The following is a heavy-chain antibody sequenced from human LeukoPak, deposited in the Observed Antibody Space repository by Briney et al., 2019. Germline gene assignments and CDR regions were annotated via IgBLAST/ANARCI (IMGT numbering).Heavy chain of an antibody. CDR3: GRGGNGIDI. D-gene: IGHD2-8*01. CDR2: INSDESNT. CDR1: GFTFSHYL. V-gene: IGHV3-74*01. J-gene: IGHJ3*02. Sequence: PGGSLRLSCAASGFTFSHYLTHWVRHAPGKGLVWVSRINSDESNTNSYAASVKGRFIISRDNAKNTLYLQINTLTAENPAVYFCGRGGNGIDIWGQGTTVIVSS.